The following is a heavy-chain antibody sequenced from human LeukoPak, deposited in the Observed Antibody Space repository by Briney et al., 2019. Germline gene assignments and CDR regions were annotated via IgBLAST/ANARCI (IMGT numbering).Heavy chain of an antibody. CDR1: GFTLSSYA. D-gene: IGHD6-6*01. J-gene: IGHJ4*02. V-gene: IGHV3-23*01. CDR2: IRGGGGST. CDR3: AKGIAARREGFDY. Sequence: QAGGSLRLSCAASGFTLSSYAMSWVRQAPGKGLEWVSAIRGGGGSTYYADPVKGRFTISRDNSNNTLYLQMNSLRAEDTAVYYCAKGIAARREGFDYWGQGTLVTVSS.